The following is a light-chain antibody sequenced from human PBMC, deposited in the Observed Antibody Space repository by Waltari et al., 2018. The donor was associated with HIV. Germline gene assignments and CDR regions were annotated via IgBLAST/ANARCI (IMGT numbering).Light chain of an antibody. CDR1: SSNTGNKY. V-gene: IGLV1-51*01. Sequence: QSVLTQLPSVSAAPEQTVTRSCSGSSSNTGNKYVSWYQQVPGTAPKLLIYDNNKRPSGMPPRFSGSKSGTSAPLGITGLQAGDEDDYYCGTWDSSLSAEFGGGTKLTVL. CDR3: GTWDSSLSAE. J-gene: IGLJ2*01. CDR2: DNN.